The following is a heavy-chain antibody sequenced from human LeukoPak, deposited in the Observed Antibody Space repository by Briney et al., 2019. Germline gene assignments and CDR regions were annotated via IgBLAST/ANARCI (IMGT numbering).Heavy chain of an antibody. CDR2: ISYNGGST. V-gene: IGHV3-64*01. Sequence: GGSLRLSCAASGFTFSSYAMKWGLQAPGQGLEYVSSISYNGGSTYYANSVKGRFTISRDNSKNTLYLQMGSLRAEDMAVYYCARLAGGSYSDYWGQGTLVTVSS. CDR3: ARLAGGSYSDY. CDR1: GFTFSSYA. D-gene: IGHD1-26*01. J-gene: IGHJ4*02.